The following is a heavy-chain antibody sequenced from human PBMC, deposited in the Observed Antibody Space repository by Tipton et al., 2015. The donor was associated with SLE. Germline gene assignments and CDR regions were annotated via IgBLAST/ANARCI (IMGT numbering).Heavy chain of an antibody. V-gene: IGHV3-7*01. J-gene: IGHJ3*02. Sequence: SLRLSCAASGFTFTTYWMTWVRQAPGKGLEWVADIKQDGSEKRYVDSVKGRFTISRDNAKNSLYLQMNSLRAEDTAIYYCARDNWGSPLNLDGFDIWGPGTMVTVSA. CDR3: ARDNWGSPLNLDGFDI. CDR2: IKQDGSEK. D-gene: IGHD7-27*01. CDR1: GFTFTTYW.